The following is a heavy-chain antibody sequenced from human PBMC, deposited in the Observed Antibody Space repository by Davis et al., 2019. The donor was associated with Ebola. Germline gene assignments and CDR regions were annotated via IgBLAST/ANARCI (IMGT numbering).Heavy chain of an antibody. Sequence: GESLKISCAASGFTFSSYWMHWVRQAPGKGLVWVSRINSDGSSTSYADSVKSRFTISRDNAKNTLYLQMNSLRAEDTAVYYCARGPKRVTIFGVVSAWVDYWGQGTLVTVSS. CDR3: ARGPKRVTIFGVVSAWVDY. D-gene: IGHD3-3*01. CDR1: GFTFSSYW. J-gene: IGHJ4*02. CDR2: INSDGSST. V-gene: IGHV3-74*01.